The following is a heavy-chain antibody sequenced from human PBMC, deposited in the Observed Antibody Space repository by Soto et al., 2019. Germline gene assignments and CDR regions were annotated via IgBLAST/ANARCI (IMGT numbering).Heavy chain of an antibody. Sequence: QVQLVQSGTEVKKPGSSVKVSCKASGGSLSTNPISWVRQAPGQGLEWMGGTGSGTGTGNHAQKFQGRLTVTADKSASTVYMELNNLSSEDKAVYYCARRHSGGFFRFFDSWGQGTLVTVSS. CDR1: GGSLSTNP. D-gene: IGHD2-15*01. V-gene: IGHV1-69*06. J-gene: IGHJ4*02. CDR3: ARRHSGGFFRFFDS. CDR2: TGSGTGTG.